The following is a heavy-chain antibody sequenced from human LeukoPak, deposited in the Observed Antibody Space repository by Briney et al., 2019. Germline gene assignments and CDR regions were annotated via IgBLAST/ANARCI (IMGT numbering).Heavy chain of an antibody. CDR2: ISSSSSYK. V-gene: IGHV3-21*01. J-gene: IGHJ4*02. D-gene: IGHD3-22*01. CDR1: GFTFSTCS. Sequence: KPGGSLRLSCAASGFTFSTCSMNWVRQAPGKGLEWVSSISSSSSYKYYADSVKGRFTISRDNANNSLYLQMNSLRAEDTAVYYCARDSYYYDSSGPQGWGQGTLVTVSS. CDR3: ARDSYYYDSSGPQG.